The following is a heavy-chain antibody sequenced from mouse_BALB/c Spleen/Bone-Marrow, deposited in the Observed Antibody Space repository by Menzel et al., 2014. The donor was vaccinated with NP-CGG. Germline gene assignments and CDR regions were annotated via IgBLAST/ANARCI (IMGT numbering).Heavy chain of an antibody. J-gene: IGHJ1*01. CDR1: GYTFTSYW. V-gene: IGHV1S81*02. D-gene: IGHD2-2*01. CDR2: INPSNGRS. Sequence: VQLVESGAELVKPGASVKLSCKASGYTFTSYWMHWVKQRPGQGLEWIGEINPSNGRSNYSEKSKSKATPTVDKSSSTTYMQLSSLTSEDSAVYSCARYNAYDWYFDVWGAGTTVTVYS. CDR3: ARYNAYDWYFDV.